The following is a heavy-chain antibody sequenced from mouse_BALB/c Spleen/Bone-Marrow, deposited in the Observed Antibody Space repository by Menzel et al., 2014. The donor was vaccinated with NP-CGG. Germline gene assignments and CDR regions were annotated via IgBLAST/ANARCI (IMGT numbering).Heavy chain of an antibody. J-gene: IGHJ2*01. CDR1: GYTFSSYW. V-gene: IGHV1-9*01. CDR2: ILPGSGST. D-gene: IGHD2-14*01. Sequence: LQESGAELMKPGASVKISCKATGYTFSSYWIEWVKQRPGHGLEWIGEILPGSGSTNYSEKFKGKATFTADTSSNTAYMQLSSLTSEDSAVYYCARYYRYDYWGQGTTLTVSS. CDR3: ARYYRYDY.